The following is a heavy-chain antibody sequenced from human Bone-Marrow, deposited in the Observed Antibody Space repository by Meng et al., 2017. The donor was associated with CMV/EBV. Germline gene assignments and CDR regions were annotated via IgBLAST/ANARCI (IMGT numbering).Heavy chain of an antibody. CDR3: ARGPYCSSTSCYGLRAFDI. D-gene: IGHD2-2*01. CDR2: INPNSGGT. CDR1: GYTFTGYY. J-gene: IGHJ3*02. Sequence: PSVKVSCKASGYTFTGYYMHWVRQAPGQGLEWMGWINPNSGGTNYAQKFQGRVTMTRDTSISTAYMELSRLRSDDTAVYYCARGPYCSSTSCYGLRAFDIWGQGTMVTVSS. V-gene: IGHV1-2*02.